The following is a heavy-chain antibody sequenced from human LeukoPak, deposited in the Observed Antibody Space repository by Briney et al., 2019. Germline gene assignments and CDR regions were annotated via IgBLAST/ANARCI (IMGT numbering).Heavy chain of an antibody. Sequence: PGGSLRLSCAASGFPFTGHWLSWFRQSPGKGLEWVANIKQGGSEKYYVDSVKGRFTISRDNAKNSLYLQMNSLRAEDTAVYNCAKDRRDGSGSYLLDYWGQGTLVTVSS. CDR2: IKQGGSEK. CDR3: AKDRRDGSGSYLLDY. J-gene: IGHJ4*02. D-gene: IGHD3-10*01. V-gene: IGHV3-7*01. CDR1: GFPFTGHW.